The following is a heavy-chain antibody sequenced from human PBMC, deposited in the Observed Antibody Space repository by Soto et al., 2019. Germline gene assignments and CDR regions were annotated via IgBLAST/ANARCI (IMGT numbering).Heavy chain of an antibody. V-gene: IGHV5-51*01. J-gene: IGHJ6*03. Sequence: GESLKISCKGSGYSFTSYWIGWVRQMPGKGLEWMGIIYPGDSDTRYSPSFQGQVTISADKSISTAYLQWSSLKASDTAMYYCARAYCSSTSCYAPRMMGYYYYYMDVWGKGTTVTVSS. CDR2: IYPGDSDT. CDR3: ARAYCSSTSCYAPRMMGYYYYYMDV. CDR1: GYSFTSYW. D-gene: IGHD2-2*01.